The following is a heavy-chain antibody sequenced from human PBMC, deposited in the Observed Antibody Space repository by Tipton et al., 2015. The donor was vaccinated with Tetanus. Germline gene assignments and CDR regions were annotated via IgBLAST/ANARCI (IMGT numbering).Heavy chain of an antibody. Sequence: TLSLTCTVSGGSISPYYWSWIRQPPGKGLEWIGYIYYSGSTNYNPSLESRVTISVDTSKNQFSLKPSSVTAADTAVYYCARESWNRDAFDIWGQGTMVTVSS. CDR2: IYYSGST. D-gene: IGHD1-1*01. J-gene: IGHJ3*02. V-gene: IGHV4-59*01. CDR3: ARESWNRDAFDI. CDR1: GGSISPYY.